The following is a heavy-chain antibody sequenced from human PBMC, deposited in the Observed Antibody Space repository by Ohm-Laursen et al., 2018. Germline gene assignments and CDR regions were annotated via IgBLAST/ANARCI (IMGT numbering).Heavy chain of an antibody. CDR2: IYTSGST. CDR3: ASDYGDYGSPHY. CDR1: GDSISSYY. D-gene: IGHD4-17*01. V-gene: IGHV4-4*07. J-gene: IGHJ4*02. Sequence: TLSLTCTVSGDSISSYYWSWIRRPAGKGLEWIGRIYTSGSTNYNPSLKSRVTMSVDTSKNQFSLKLSSVTAADTAVYYCASDYGDYGSPHYWGQGTLVTVSS.